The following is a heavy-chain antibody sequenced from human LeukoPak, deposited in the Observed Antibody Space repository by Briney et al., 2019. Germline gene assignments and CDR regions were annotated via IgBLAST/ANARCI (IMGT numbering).Heavy chain of an antibody. V-gene: IGHV3-23*01. CDR3: AKRGVVIRVILVGFHKEAYYFDS. Sequence: GGSLRLSCAVSGITLSNYGMSWVRQAPGKGLEWVVGISGSGGSTYYADSVKGRFTISRDNPKNTLYLQMNSLRAEDTAVYFCAKRGVVIRVILVGFHKEAYYFDSWGQGALVTVSS. J-gene: IGHJ4*02. CDR2: ISGSGGST. CDR1: GITLSNYG. D-gene: IGHD3-10*01.